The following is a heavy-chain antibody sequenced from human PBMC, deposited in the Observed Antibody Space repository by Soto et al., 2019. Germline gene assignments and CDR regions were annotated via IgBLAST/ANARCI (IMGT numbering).Heavy chain of an antibody. CDR3: ARDVIAVAGSADS. Sequence: PGGSLRLSCAASAFTVRSNYMSWVLQAPGKGLEWVSAISSDGGTYYTDSVKGRFTISRDNSKNTLYLQMNSLTAEDTAVYYCARDVIAVAGSADSWGQGQWSPSPQ. CDR1: AFTVRSNY. J-gene: IGHJ5*01. CDR2: ISSDGGT. V-gene: IGHV3-53*01. D-gene: IGHD6-19*01.